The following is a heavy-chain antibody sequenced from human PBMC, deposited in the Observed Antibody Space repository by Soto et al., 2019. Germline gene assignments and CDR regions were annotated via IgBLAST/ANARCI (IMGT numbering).Heavy chain of an antibody. Sequence: GGSLRLSCAASGFTFSSYGMHWVRQAPGKGLEWVAVIWYDGSNKYYADSVKGRFTISRDNSKNTLYLQMNSLRAEDTAVHYCARDQGDFWSGYYNYWGQGTLVTVSS. J-gene: IGHJ4*02. CDR3: ARDQGDFWSGYYNY. CDR1: GFTFSSYG. D-gene: IGHD3-3*01. V-gene: IGHV3-33*01. CDR2: IWYDGSNK.